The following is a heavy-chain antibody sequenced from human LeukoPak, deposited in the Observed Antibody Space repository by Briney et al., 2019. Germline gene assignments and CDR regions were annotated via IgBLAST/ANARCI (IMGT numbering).Heavy chain of an antibody. J-gene: IGHJ6*03. Sequence: GASVKVSCKASGYTFTGYYMHWVRQAPGQGLEWMGWINPNSGGTNYAQKFQGRVTMTRDTSISTAYMELSRLRSDDTAVYYCARGVLWLYYYYMDVWGKGTTVTVSS. CDR1: GYTFTGYY. V-gene: IGHV1-2*02. CDR2: INPNSGGT. D-gene: IGHD5-18*01. CDR3: ARGVLWLYYYYMDV.